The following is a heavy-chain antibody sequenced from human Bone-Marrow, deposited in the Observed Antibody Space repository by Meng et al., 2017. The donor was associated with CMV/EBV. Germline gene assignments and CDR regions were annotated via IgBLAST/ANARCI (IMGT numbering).Heavy chain of an antibody. CDR2: INHSGST. V-gene: IGHV4-34*01. Sequence: SETLSLTCAVYGGSFSGYYWSWIRQPPGKGLEWIGEINHSGSTNYNPSLKSRVTISVDTSKNQFSLKLSSVTAADTAVYYCARAVDDYDSSGYYYWDWGQGTLVTVSS. D-gene: IGHD3-22*01. CDR3: ARAVDDYDSSGYYYWD. J-gene: IGHJ4*02. CDR1: GGSFSGYY.